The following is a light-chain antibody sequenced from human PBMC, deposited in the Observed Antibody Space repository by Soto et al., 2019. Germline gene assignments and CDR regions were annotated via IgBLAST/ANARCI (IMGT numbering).Light chain of an antibody. CDR3: QQYNNWQLT. CDR2: VAS. V-gene: IGKV3-15*01. J-gene: IGKJ4*01. Sequence: EIVMTKSPATLSVSPGERATLSCRASQSVNNNLAWYQQKPGQAPRLLIYVASARATGIPARFSGSGSGTEFTLTISSLQSEDFAVYYCQQYNNWQLTFGGGTKVEIK. CDR1: QSVNNN.